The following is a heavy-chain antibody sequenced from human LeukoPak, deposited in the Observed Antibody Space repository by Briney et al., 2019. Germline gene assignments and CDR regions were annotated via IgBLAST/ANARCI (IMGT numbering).Heavy chain of an antibody. J-gene: IGHJ5*02. CDR3: ARPGYCSSTSCNWFDP. D-gene: IGHD2-2*01. V-gene: IGHV5-51*01. CDR1: GYSFTSYW. CDR2: IYPGDSDT. Sequence: GESLKISCKGSGYSFTSYWIGWVRQMPGKGREWMGIIYPGDSDTRYSPSFQGQVTISADKSISTAYLQWSSLKASDTAMYYCARPGYCSSTSCNWFDPWGQGTLVTVSS.